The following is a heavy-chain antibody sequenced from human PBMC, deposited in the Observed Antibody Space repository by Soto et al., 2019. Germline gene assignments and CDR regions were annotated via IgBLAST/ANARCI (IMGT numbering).Heavy chain of an antibody. CDR1: GFTFRSDW. Sequence: GGSLRLSCAASGFTFRSDWMHWVRQAPGKGLVWVSRINTDGSNTGYADSVKGRFTISRDNAKNTLYLQMNSLGAEDTAIYYCSRDPPGSQLYSDYWGHGIRVTVS. CDR3: SRDPPGSQLYSDY. J-gene: IGHJ4*01. D-gene: IGHD3-10*01. V-gene: IGHV3-74*01. CDR2: INTDGSNT.